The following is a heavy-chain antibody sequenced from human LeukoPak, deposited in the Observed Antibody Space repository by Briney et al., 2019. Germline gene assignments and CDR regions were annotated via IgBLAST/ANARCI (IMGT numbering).Heavy chain of an antibody. Sequence: GGSLRLSCAASGFTFSSYWMSWVRQAPGEGLEWVANIKQDGSEKYYVDSVKGRFTISRDNAKNSLYLQMNSLRAEDTAVYYCARAAVGYGSGSYYYMDVWGKGTTVTISS. V-gene: IGHV3-7*01. CDR3: ARAAVGYGSGSYYYMDV. J-gene: IGHJ6*03. D-gene: IGHD3-10*01. CDR2: IKQDGSEK. CDR1: GFTFSSYW.